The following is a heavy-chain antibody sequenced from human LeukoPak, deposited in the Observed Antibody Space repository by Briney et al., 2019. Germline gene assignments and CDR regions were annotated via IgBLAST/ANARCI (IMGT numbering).Heavy chain of an antibody. CDR1: GFTFRSCE. CDR3: ARDYYDSSGYYSLDH. V-gene: IGHV3-48*03. Sequence: QPGGSLRLSCATSGFTFRSCEMNWVRQAPGKGLEWLSYISGSGSSVYYADSVKGRSTVSRDNAKNSLYLEMNSLRAEDTAVYFCARDYYDSSGYYSLDHWGQGTLVTVSS. J-gene: IGHJ4*02. CDR2: ISGSGSSV. D-gene: IGHD3-22*01.